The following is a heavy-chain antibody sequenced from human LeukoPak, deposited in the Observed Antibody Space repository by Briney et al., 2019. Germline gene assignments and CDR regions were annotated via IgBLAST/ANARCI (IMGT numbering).Heavy chain of an antibody. J-gene: IGHJ6*03. CDR2: ISGSGTNQ. D-gene: IGHD4-11*01. Sequence: GGFLRLSCAASGFTFSNFYMSWFRQAPGKGLEWLTYISGSGTNQHYADSVRGRFTISRDNAENSLSPQMDSLRAEDTAVYYCARPVSPNYFYYMDVWGKGTTVTVSS. V-gene: IGHV3-11*01. CDR1: GFTFSNFY. CDR3: ARPVSPNYFYYMDV.